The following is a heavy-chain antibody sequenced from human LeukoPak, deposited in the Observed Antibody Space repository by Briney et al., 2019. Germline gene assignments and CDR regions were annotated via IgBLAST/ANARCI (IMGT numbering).Heavy chain of an antibody. CDR2: ISWDTSST. CDR1: GFTFDDYA. D-gene: IGHD3-16*01. CDR3: AKDTPLCYFDY. V-gene: IGHV3-9*01. Sequence: PGGSLRLSCAASGFTFDDYAMHWVRQAPGKGLEWVSGISWDTSSTVYADSVKGRFTISRDNAKNSLYLQMNSLRAEDTALYYCAKDTPLCYFDYWGQGTLVTVSS. J-gene: IGHJ4*02.